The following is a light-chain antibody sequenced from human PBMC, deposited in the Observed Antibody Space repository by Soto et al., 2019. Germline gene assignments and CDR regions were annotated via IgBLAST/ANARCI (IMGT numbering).Light chain of an antibody. CDR2: KAS. V-gene: IGKV1-5*03. J-gene: IGKJ1*01. Sequence: DIQMTKSPSTLSGSVGDRVTITCRASQTISSWLAWYQQKPGKAPKLLIYKASTLKSGVPSRFSGSGSGTEFTLTISSLQPDDFATYYCQHYNSYSEAFGQGTNVDSK. CDR3: QHYNSYSEA. CDR1: QTISSW.